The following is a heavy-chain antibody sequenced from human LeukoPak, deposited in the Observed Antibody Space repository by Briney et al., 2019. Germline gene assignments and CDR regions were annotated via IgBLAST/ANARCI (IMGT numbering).Heavy chain of an antibody. CDR3: ARHPAYYYDSSGYLDY. V-gene: IGHV4-59*08. D-gene: IGHD3-22*01. CDR1: GGFISGHY. CDR2: IYDSGST. J-gene: IGHJ4*02. Sequence: SETLSLTCTVSGGFISGHYWTWIRQPPGKGLEWIGYIYDSGSTTYNPSLKSRVTISVDTSKNQFSLKLSSVTAADTAVYYCARHPAYYYDSSGYLDYWGQGTLVTVSS.